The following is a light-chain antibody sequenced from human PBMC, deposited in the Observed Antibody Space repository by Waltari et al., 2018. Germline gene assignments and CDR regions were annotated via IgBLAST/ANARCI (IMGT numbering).Light chain of an antibody. CDR1: RSNIGSNT. CDR2: SIS. CDR3: AAWDDSLNGVL. Sequence: QSVLTQPPSASGPPGQRVTISCSGSRSNIGSNTVNWYQQLPGTAPKLLIYSISRRPSGVPDRFSGSKSGTSASLAISGLQSEDEAEYYCAAWDDSLNGVLFGGGTKLTVL. J-gene: IGLJ2*01. V-gene: IGLV1-44*01.